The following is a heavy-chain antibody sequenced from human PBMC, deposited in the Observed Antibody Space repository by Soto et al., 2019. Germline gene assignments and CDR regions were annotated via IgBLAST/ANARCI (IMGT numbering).Heavy chain of an antibody. J-gene: IGHJ4*02. D-gene: IGHD6-19*01. CDR2: IYYSGST. V-gene: IGHV4-39*01. CDR3: AGSPSGQDGY. Sequence: SETLSLTCTVSGGSISSGSYSWGWIRQPPGKGLEWIGSIYYSGSTYYNPSLKSRVTISVDTSKNQFSLKLTSVTAADTAVYYCAGSPSGQDGYWGQGTLVTVSS. CDR1: GGSISSGSYS.